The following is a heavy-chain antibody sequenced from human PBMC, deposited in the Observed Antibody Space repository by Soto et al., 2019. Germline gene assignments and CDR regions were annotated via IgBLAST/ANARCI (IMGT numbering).Heavy chain of an antibody. Sequence: ASVKVSCKASGYTFTSYDINWVRQATGQGLEWMGWMNSNSGNTGYAQKFQGRVTTTRNTSISTAYMELSSLRSEDTAVYYCARLPLEAQNEEYYYYYGMDVWGQGTTVTVSS. CDR2: MNSNSGNT. CDR3: ARLPLEAQNEEYYYYYGMDV. J-gene: IGHJ6*02. CDR1: GYTFTSYD. V-gene: IGHV1-8*01. D-gene: IGHD6-6*01.